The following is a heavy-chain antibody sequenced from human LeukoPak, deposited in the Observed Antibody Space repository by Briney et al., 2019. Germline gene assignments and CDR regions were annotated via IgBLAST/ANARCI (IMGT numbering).Heavy chain of an antibody. V-gene: IGHV4-59*01. Sequence: SETLCLTCTVSGGSISSYYWNWIRQPPGKGLEWIGYIYYSGSTNYNPSLKSRVTISVDTSKNQFSLKLSSVTAADTAVYYCAGRLWRRDGYNLSAFDIWGQGTMVTVSS. J-gene: IGHJ3*02. CDR1: GGSISSYY. CDR2: IYYSGST. CDR3: AGRLWRRDGYNLSAFDI. D-gene: IGHD5-24*01.